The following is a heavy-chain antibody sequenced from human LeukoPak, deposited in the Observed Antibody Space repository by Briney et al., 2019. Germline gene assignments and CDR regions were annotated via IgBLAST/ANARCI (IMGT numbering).Heavy chain of an antibody. Sequence: GGSLRLSCAASGFTFSSYSMNWVRQAPGKGLEWVSSISSSSSYIYYADSVKGRFTISRDNAKNSLYLQMNSLRAEDTAAYYCARDENLYSPDYWGQGTLVTVSS. CDR1: GFTFSSYS. CDR3: ARDENLYSPDY. J-gene: IGHJ4*02. D-gene: IGHD3-16*01. V-gene: IGHV3-21*01. CDR2: ISSSSSYI.